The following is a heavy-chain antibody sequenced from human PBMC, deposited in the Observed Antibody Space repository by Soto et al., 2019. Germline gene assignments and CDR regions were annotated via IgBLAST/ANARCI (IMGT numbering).Heavy chain of an antibody. CDR2: IYPGDSDT. D-gene: IGHD2-8*01. J-gene: IGHJ4*02. CDR1: GHSFTSYW. Sequence: PGESLKISCKGSGHSFTSYWIGWVRQMPGKGLEWMGIIYPGDSDTRYSPSFQGQVTISADKSISTAYLQWSSLKASDTAMYYCARTDLYCTNGDCFDYWGQGTLVTVSS. V-gene: IGHV5-51*01. CDR3: ARTDLYCTNGDCFDY.